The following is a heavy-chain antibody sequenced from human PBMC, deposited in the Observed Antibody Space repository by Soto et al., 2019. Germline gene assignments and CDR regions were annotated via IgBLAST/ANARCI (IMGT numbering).Heavy chain of an antibody. Sequence: SEKVSWKASGGTFSSYAISWVRQAPGQGLEWMGGIIPIFGSANYAQKFQGRVTITADESTSTAYMELSSLRSEDTAVYYCARRGGITMVRGVIITNYYYGMDVWGQGTTVTVSS. J-gene: IGHJ6*02. V-gene: IGHV1-69*13. D-gene: IGHD3-10*01. CDR1: GGTFSSYA. CDR2: IIPIFGSA. CDR3: ARRGGITMVRGVIITNYYYGMDV.